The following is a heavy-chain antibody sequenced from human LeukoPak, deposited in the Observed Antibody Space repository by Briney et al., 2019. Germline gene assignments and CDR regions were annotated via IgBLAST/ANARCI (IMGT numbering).Heavy chain of an antibody. J-gene: IGHJ6*03. CDR3: ARSYYYMDV. V-gene: IGHV4-59*01. CDR1: GGSISSYY. CDR2: IYYSGST. Sequence: SETLSLTCTVSGGSISSYYWSWIRQPPGKGLEWIGYIYYSGSTNYNPSLKSRVTISVDTSKNQFSLKLSSVTAADAAVYYCARSYYYMDVWGKGTTVTVSS.